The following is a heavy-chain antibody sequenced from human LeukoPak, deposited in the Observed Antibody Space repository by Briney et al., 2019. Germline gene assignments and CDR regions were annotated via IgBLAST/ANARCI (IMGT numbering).Heavy chain of an antibody. CDR3: ATDSSGWYFDY. V-gene: IGHV3-23*01. D-gene: IGHD6-25*01. CDR1: GFTFSSHA. CDR2: ISGSGGST. J-gene: IGHJ4*02. Sequence: GGSLRLSCAASGFTFSSHAMSWVRQAPGKGLEWVSGISGSGGSTDYADSVKGRFIISRDNSRNTLNLQMNNLRAEDTAVYYCATDSSGWYFDYWGQGTLVTVSS.